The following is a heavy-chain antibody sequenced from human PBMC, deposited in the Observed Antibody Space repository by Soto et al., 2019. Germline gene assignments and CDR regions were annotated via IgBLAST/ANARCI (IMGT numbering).Heavy chain of an antibody. CDR2: IIPIFGTA. V-gene: IGHV1-69*01. D-gene: IGHD3-10*01. CDR1: GGTFSSYA. J-gene: IGHJ4*02. Sequence: QVQLVQSGAEVKKPGSSVKVSCKASGGTFSSYAISWVRQAPGQGLEWMGGIIPIFGTANYAQKFQGRVTITADESTSTAYMELSSLRSEDTAVYYCAREGITMVRGVIIPSNRFFAYWGQGTLVTVSS. CDR3: AREGITMVRGVIIPSNRFFAY.